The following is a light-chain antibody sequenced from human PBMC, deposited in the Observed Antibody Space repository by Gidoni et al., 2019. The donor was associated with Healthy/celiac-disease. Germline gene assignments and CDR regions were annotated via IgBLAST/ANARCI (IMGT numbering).Light chain of an antibody. CDR3: QQDGSSSFT. V-gene: IGKV3-20*01. J-gene: IGKJ3*01. CDR2: GAS. CDR1: QSVSSSY. Sequence: ELALTQSPGTLSLSPGERATLSCRASQSVSSSYLAWYQQKPGQAPRLLIYGASSRATGIPDRFSGSGSGTDFTLTISRLEPEDFAVYYCQQDGSSSFTFGPXTKVDIK.